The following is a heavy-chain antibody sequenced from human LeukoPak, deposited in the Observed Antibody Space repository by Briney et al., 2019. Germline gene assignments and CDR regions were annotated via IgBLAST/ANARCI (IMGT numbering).Heavy chain of an antibody. CDR3: ARDGTYCSGGSCYSAGWFDP. J-gene: IGHJ5*02. CDR2: ISSSSSYM. D-gene: IGHD2-15*01. CDR1: GFTFSSYS. Sequence: GGSLRLSCAASGFTFSSYSMNWVRQAPGKGLEWVSSISSSSSYMYYADSVKGRFTISRDNAKNSLYLQMNSLRAEDTAVYYCARDGTYCSGGSCYSAGWFDPWGQGTLVTVSS. V-gene: IGHV3-21*01.